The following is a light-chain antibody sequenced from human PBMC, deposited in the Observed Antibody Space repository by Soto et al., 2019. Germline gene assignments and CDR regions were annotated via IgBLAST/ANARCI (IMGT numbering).Light chain of an antibody. CDR1: SSDVGGSNY. Sequence: QSALTQPASVSGSPGQSITISCTGTSSDVGGSNYVSWYQQHPGKAPKLMIYDVNNRPSGISNRFSGSKSGNTASLTISGLQAEDEADSYCSSYSSGSTLVFGGGTKLTVL. CDR3: SSYSSGSTLV. J-gene: IGLJ2*01. V-gene: IGLV2-14*03. CDR2: DVN.